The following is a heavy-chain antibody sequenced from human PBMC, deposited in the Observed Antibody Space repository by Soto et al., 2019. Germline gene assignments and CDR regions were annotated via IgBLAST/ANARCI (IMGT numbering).Heavy chain of an antibody. J-gene: IGHJ4*02. Sequence: EVQLVESGGGLIQPGGSLRLSCAVSGFTVSNNYMSWVRQAPGKGLEGVSVIYSGGYTAYGDSVKGRFTISRDNSKNTLYSQKQTRGAGAPAVYFVPSLPGGGGYWGQGTLVTVSS. CDR2: IYSGGYT. D-gene: IGHD3-10*01. CDR3: PSLPGGGGY. V-gene: IGHV3-53*01. CDR1: GFTVSNNY.